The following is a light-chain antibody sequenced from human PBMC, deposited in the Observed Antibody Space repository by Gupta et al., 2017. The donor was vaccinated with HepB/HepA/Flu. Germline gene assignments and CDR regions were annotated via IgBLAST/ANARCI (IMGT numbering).Light chain of an antibody. CDR2: DRD. V-gene: IGLV3-19*01. CDR3: NSRDSSIDHLYV. CDR1: SLRSMS. J-gene: IGLJ1*01. Sequence: SSELTQEPAVSVASGQTVRITCQGDSLRSMSWYQQKPGQAPLLVMYDRDNRPSGTPDRFSASTSGNTAALLITGAEAEDEADYYCNSRDSSIDHLYVFGTGTKVTV.